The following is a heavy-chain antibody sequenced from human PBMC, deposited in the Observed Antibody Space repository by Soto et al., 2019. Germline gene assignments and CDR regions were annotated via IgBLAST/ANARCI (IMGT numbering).Heavy chain of an antibody. V-gene: IGHV3-73*01. J-gene: IGHJ4*02. D-gene: IGHD2-15*01. CDR3: ARLDCSGGSCYPYYFEH. CDR1: GFTFSASA. Sequence: GGSLRLSCSASGFTFSASAMHWVRQASGKGLEWVGRIRSNGRTAYAASMQGRFTISRDDSKKTAYLQLNSLKTDDTAVYYCARLDCSGGSCYPYYFEHWGQGALVTVAS. CDR2: IRSNGRT.